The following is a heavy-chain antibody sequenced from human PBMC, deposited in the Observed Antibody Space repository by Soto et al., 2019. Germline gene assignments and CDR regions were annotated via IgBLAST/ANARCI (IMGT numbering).Heavy chain of an antibody. CDR1: SDSISSYY. V-gene: IGHV4-59*08. CDR3: ARAVSDPLYYLDY. CDR2: TDYSGNT. J-gene: IGHJ4*02. Sequence: SETLSRTCTVSSDSISSYYWIWIRQSPGKGLEWIGYTDYSGNTNYNPSLKSRVTISGDTSKNQFSLRLSSVTAADTAVYYCARAVSDPLYYLDYWGQGTLVTVS. D-gene: IGHD6-19*01.